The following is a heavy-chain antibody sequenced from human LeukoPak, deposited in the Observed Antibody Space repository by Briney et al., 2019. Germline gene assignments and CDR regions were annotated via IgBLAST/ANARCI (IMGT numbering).Heavy chain of an antibody. D-gene: IGHD3-22*01. CDR1: GGSFSGYY. CDR3: ARYSYDSSGYYSLDY. Sequence: SETLSLTCAVYGGSFSGYYWSWIRQPPGKGLEWIGEINQSGSTNYNPSLKSRVTMPVDTSKNQFSLKLSSVTAADAAVYYCARYSYDSSGYYSLDYWGQGTLVTVSS. V-gene: IGHV4-34*10. CDR2: INQSGST. J-gene: IGHJ4*02.